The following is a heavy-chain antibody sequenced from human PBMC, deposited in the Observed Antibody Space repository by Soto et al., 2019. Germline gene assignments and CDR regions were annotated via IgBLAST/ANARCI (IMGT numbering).Heavy chain of an antibody. J-gene: IGHJ5*02. D-gene: IGHD3-10*01. CDR2: ISGFNDDT. V-gene: IGHV1-18*01. CDR3: ARSGSYYPARNWFGP. CDR1: GYTFTSYG. Sequence: QLVQSGVEMKNPGASVKVSCKASGYTFTSYGISWVRQAPGQGLEWMGWISGFNDDTNHAQKFQGRVTVTKDTSTSTAYMDLRSLKSDDTAMYYCARSGSYYPARNWFGPWGQGTLVIVSS.